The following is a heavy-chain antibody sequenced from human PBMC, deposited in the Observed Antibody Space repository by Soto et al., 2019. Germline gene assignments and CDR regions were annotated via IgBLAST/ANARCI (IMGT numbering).Heavy chain of an antibody. J-gene: IGHJ6*02. CDR1: GLTFDDYA. V-gene: IGHV3-9*01. CDR2: ISWNSGSI. D-gene: IGHD3-10*01. CDR3: AKDAITMVRGVISYYGMDV. Sequence: EVQLVESGGGLVQPGRSLRLSCAASGLTFDDYAMHWVRQAPGKGLEWVSGISWNSGSIGYADSVKGRFTISRDNAKNSLYLQMNSLRAEDTALYYCAKDAITMVRGVISYYGMDVWGQGTTVTVSS.